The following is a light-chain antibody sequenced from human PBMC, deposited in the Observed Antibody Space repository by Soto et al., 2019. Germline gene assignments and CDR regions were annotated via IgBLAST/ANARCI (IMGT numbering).Light chain of an antibody. J-gene: IGKJ4*01. CDR2: DAS. V-gene: IGKV3-11*01. CDR3: QQRTNWRLT. CDR1: QSVSSH. Sequence: EIVLTQSPATLSLSPGERDTHSCRASQSVSSHLTWYQQKPGRPPRLLIYDASNRATCIAARFSGSGSGTDFTLTISSLEPEDFAVYYCQQRTNWRLTFGGGTKVDIK.